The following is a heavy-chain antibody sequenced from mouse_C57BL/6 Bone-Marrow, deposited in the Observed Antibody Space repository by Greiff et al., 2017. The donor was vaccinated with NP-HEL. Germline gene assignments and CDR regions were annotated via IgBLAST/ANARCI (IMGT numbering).Heavy chain of an antibody. CDR1: GYSITSGYY. Sequence: VQLKESGPGLVKPSQSLSLTCSVTGYSITSGYYWNWIRQFPGNKLEWMGYISYDGSNNYNPSLKNRISITRDTSKNQFFLKLNSVTTEDTATYYCARDDGYPWYFDVWGTGTTVTVSS. CDR2: ISYDGSN. D-gene: IGHD2-3*01. V-gene: IGHV3-6*01. CDR3: ARDDGYPWYFDV. J-gene: IGHJ1*03.